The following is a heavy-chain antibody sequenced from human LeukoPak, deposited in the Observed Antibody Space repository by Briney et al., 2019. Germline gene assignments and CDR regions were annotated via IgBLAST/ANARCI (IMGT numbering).Heavy chain of an antibody. CDR1: GGSISSGGYY. J-gene: IGHJ5*02. CDR2: IYYSGST. V-gene: IGHV4-31*03. CDR3: ARGRGAIDYGDYDEVTGYWFDP. Sequence: SETLSLTCTVSGGSISSGGYYWSWIRQHPGKGLEWIGYIYYSGSTYYNPSLKSRVTISVDTSKNQFSLKLSSVTAADTAVYYCARGRGAIDYGDYDEVTGYWFDPWGQGTLVTVSS. D-gene: IGHD4-17*01.